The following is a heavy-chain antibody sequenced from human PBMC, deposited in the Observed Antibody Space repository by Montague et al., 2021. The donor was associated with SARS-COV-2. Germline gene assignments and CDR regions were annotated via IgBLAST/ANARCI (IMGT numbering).Heavy chain of an antibody. CDR2: IYYSGST. CDR1: GGSISSSSYY. J-gene: IGHJ4*02. CDR3: AGKASRGITIFGVVTASYYFDY. V-gene: IGHV4-39*01. Sequence: SETLSLMCTVSGGSISSSSYYWGWIRQPPGKGLEWIGSIYYSGSTYYNPSLKSRVTISVDTSKNQFSLKLSSVTAADTAVYYCAGKASRGITIFGVVTASYYFDYWGQGTLVTVSS. D-gene: IGHD3-3*01.